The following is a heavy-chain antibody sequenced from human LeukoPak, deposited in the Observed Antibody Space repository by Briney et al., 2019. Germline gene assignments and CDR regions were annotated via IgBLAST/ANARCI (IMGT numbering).Heavy chain of an antibody. V-gene: IGHV4-34*01. J-gene: IGHJ4*02. CDR2: INHSGST. Sequence: SETLSLTCAVYGGSFSGYYWSWIRQPPGKGLEWIGEINHSGSTNYNPSLKSRVTISVGTSKNQFSLKLSSVTAADTAVYYCAVGSTMVRGVIRNWGQGTLVTVSS. D-gene: IGHD3-10*01. CDR3: AVGSTMVRGVIRN. CDR1: GGSFSGYY.